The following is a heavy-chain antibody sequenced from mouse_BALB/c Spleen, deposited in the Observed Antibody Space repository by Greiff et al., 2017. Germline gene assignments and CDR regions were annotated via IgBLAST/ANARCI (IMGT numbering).Heavy chain of an antibody. CDR1: GYTFSSYW. Sequence: QVQLQQSGAELMKPGASVKISCKATGYTFSSYWIEWVKQRPGHGLEWIGEILPGSGSTNYNEKFKGKATFTADTSSNTAYMQLSSLTSEDSAVYYCARGNYRDGLSAYWGQGTLVTVSA. CDR2: ILPGSGST. D-gene: IGHD2-14*01. J-gene: IGHJ3*01. V-gene: IGHV1-9*01. CDR3: ARGNYRDGLSAY.